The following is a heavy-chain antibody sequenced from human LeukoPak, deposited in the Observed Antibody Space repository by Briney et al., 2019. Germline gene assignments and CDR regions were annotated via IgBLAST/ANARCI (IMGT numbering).Heavy chain of an antibody. J-gene: IGHJ4*02. CDR3: ARFPWSGYFFTRIDY. D-gene: IGHD3-3*01. CDR1: GGSISSYY. V-gene: IGHV4-39*01. CDR2: IYYSGTT. Sequence: SETLSLTCTVSGGSISSYYWGWIRQPPGKGLEWIGSIYYSGTTYYNPSLKSRVTISVDTSKKQFSLKLSSVTAADTAVYYCARFPWSGYFFTRIDYWGQGTLVTVSS.